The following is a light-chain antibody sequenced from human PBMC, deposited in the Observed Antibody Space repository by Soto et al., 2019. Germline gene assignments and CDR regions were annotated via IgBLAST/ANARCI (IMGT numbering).Light chain of an antibody. J-gene: IGLJ3*02. V-gene: IGLV1-51*02. Sequence: QSVLTQPPSVSAAPGQKVTISCSGSSSNIGNNYVSWYQQLPGTAPKLLIYENNKRPSGIPDRFSGSKSGTSATLGITGLQTGDEADYYCGTWDSSLSAGVFGGGTKVPS. CDR3: GTWDSSLSAGV. CDR1: SSNIGNNY. CDR2: ENN.